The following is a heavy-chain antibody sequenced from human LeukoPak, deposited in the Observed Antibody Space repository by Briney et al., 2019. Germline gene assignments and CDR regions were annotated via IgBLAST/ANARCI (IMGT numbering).Heavy chain of an antibody. D-gene: IGHD7-27*01. Sequence: GGSLRLSCGASGFTFDDYWMSWVRQAPGQGLEWVANINQDGSEKYYLDSAKGRFIISRDNSKNTLYLQMNSLRAEDTAVYYCARDYTGGWNDYWGQGIRVTVSS. V-gene: IGHV3-7*03. J-gene: IGHJ4*02. CDR3: ARDYTGGWNDY. CDR1: GFTFDDYW. CDR2: INQDGSEK.